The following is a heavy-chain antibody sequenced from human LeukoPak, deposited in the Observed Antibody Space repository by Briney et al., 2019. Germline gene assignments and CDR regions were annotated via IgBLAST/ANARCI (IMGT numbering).Heavy chain of an antibody. CDR3: ARPHDYGEDWFDP. J-gene: IGHJ5*02. CDR1: EFTFNSYT. D-gene: IGHD4-17*01. V-gene: IGHV3-21*01. Sequence: GESLRLSCVASEFTFNSYTMNWVRQAPGKGLEWVSSISSSSSYIYYADSVKGRFTISRDNAKNSLYLQMNSLRAEDTAVYYCARPHDYGEDWFDPWGQGTLVTVSS. CDR2: ISSSSSYI.